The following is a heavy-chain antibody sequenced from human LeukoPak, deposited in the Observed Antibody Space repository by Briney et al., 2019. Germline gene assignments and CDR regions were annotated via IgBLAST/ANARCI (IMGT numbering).Heavy chain of an antibody. CDR1: GYTFTTYG. Sequence: ASVKVSCKASGYTFTTYGISWVRQAPRHGLEWMGWISGYNGNTNYAQKLQGRVTMTTDTSTSTAYMELRSLRSDDTAVYYCARDGALYSGSYFDYWGQGTLVTVSS. CDR2: ISGYNGNT. V-gene: IGHV1-18*01. CDR3: ARDGALYSGSYFDY. J-gene: IGHJ4*02. D-gene: IGHD1-26*01.